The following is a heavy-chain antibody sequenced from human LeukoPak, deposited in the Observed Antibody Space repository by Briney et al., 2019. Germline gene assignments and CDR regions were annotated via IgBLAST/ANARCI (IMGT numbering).Heavy chain of an antibody. D-gene: IGHD3-22*01. CDR1: GFRFNSYN. Sequence: GGSLRLSCAASGFRFNSYNMNWVRQAPGKGLEWVSSISSSSSYIYFADSVKGRFTISRDNAKNSLYLQMNSLRAEDTALYYCAKDTGRTYYYDSSGFFDYWGQGTLVTVSS. V-gene: IGHV3-21*04. J-gene: IGHJ4*02. CDR3: AKDTGRTYYYDSSGFFDY. CDR2: ISSSSSYI.